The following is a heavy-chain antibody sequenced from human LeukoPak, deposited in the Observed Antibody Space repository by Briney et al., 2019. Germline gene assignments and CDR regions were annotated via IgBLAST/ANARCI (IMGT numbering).Heavy chain of an antibody. J-gene: IGHJ4*02. V-gene: IGHV5-51*01. CDR2: IWPADFTT. CDR1: GYTFNNYW. D-gene: IGHD4/OR15-4a*01. CDR3: ARPEYGACDY. Sequence: GESLKISCKGIGYTFNNYWIGWVRQGPGKGLEWVGIIWPADFTTKYSPSFQGQVTISVDKSISTAYLQCSSLEASDTAMYYCARPEYGACDYWGQGTLVTVSS.